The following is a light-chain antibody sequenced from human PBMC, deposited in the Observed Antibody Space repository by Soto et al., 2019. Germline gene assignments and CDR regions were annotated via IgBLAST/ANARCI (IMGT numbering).Light chain of an antibody. CDR2: AAS. Sequence: DIQLTQSPSFLSASVGDRVTITCRASQGISSYLAWYQQKPGKAPKLLIYAASTLQSGVPSRFSGSGSGTEFTLTISSLQPEDFATYYCQQLKSYPPIFTFGPGTKVDIK. CDR3: QQLKSYPPIFT. J-gene: IGKJ3*01. V-gene: IGKV1-9*01. CDR1: QGISSY.